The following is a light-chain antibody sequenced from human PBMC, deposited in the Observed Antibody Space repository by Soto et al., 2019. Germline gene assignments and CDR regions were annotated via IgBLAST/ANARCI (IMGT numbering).Light chain of an antibody. CDR1: QPVNNN. J-gene: IGKJ5*01. V-gene: IGKV3-11*01. Sequence: IVMTQSPATLSVSPGDRATLSCRSSQPVNNNLAWYQQRPGQAPRLLIYDASNRATGIPARFSGSGSGTDFTLTISSLEPEDFAVYYCQQRSNWLITFGQGTRLEIK. CDR2: DAS. CDR3: QQRSNWLIT.